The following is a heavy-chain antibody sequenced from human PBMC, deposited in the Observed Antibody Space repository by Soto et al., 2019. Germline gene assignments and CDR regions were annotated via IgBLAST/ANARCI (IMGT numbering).Heavy chain of an antibody. D-gene: IGHD1-26*01. J-gene: IGHJ6*02. V-gene: IGHV3-48*01. CDR3: AREGSGSYYVYYYYYYYGMDV. CDR1: GFTFSSYS. Sequence: AGGSLRLSCAASGFTFSSYSMNWVRQAPGKGLEWVSYISSSSTIYYADSVKGRFTISRDNAKNSLYLQMNSLRAEDTAVYYCAREGSGSYYVYYYYYYYGMDVWGQGTTVTVSS. CDR2: ISSSSTI.